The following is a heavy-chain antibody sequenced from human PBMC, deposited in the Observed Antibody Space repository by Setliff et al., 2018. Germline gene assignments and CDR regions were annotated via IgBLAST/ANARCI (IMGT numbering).Heavy chain of an antibody. CDR2: INHSGST. CDR3: ARGPEGSGYIGSLDY. V-gene: IGHV4-34*01. CDR1: GGSFSGYY. Sequence: PSETLSLTCAVYGGSFSGYYWSWIRQPPGKGLEWIGEINHSGSTNYNPSLKSRATISVDTSKNQLSLKLSSVTAADTAVYYCARGPEGSGYIGSLDYWGQGTLVTVSS. J-gene: IGHJ4*02. D-gene: IGHD3-22*01.